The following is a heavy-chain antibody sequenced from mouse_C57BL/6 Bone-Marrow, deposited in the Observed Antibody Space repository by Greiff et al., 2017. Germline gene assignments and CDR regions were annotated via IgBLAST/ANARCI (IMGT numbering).Heavy chain of an antibody. CDR1: GFTFSSYG. Sequence: EVKLMESGGDLVKPGGSLKLSCAASGFTFSSYGMSWVRQTPDKRLEWVATISSGGSYTYYPDSVQGRFTISRDNAKNTLYLQMSSLKSEDTAMYYCARQNGYYGAMDYWGQGTSVTVSS. CDR2: ISSGGSYT. D-gene: IGHD2-3*01. J-gene: IGHJ4*01. V-gene: IGHV5-6*01. CDR3: ARQNGYYGAMDY.